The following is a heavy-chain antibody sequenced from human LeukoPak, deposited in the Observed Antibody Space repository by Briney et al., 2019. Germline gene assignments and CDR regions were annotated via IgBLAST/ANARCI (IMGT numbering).Heavy chain of an antibody. J-gene: IGHJ4*02. CDR2: IYHTGST. D-gene: IGHD3-16*01. Sequence: SETLSLTCTVSGGSISSGGYYWSWIRQHPGKGLEWIGEIYHTGSTNYSPSLRSRVTMSIDKSNNQFSLNLNSVTAADTAVYYCAKSGDYLWDYWGQGTLVTVSS. V-gene: IGHV4-31*09. CDR1: GGSISSGGYY. CDR3: AKSGDYLWDY.